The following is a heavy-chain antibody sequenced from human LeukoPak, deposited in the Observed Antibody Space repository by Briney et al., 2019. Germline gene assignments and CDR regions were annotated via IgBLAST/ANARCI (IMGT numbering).Heavy chain of an antibody. CDR3: ARIITIFGVAQNWFDP. CDR2: IYYSGST. J-gene: IGHJ5*02. Sequence: TETLSLTCTVSGGSISSYYRSWIRQPPGKGLEWIGYIYYSGSTNYNPSLKSRVTISVDTSKNQFSLKLSSVTAADTAVYYCARIITIFGVAQNWFDPWGQGTLVTVSS. CDR1: GGSISSYY. V-gene: IGHV4-59*01. D-gene: IGHD3-3*01.